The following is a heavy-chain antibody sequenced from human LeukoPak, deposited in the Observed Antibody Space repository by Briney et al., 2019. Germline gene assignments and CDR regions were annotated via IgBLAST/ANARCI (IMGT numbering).Heavy chain of an antibody. Sequence: ASVKVSCKASGYTFSGYYMHWVRQAPGQGLEWMGWINPNSGGTNYAQKFQGRLTMTRDTSISTAYMELSRLRSDDTAEYFCARIFCSSASCYFFDYWGQGTMVTVS. V-gene: IGHV1-2*02. CDR1: GYTFSGYY. D-gene: IGHD2-2*01. CDR3: ARIFCSSASCYFFDY. J-gene: IGHJ4*02. CDR2: INPNSGGT.